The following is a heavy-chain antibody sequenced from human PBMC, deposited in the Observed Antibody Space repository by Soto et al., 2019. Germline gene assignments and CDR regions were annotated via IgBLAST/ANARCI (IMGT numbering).Heavy chain of an antibody. J-gene: IGHJ4*02. Sequence: QVQLVESGGGVVQPGRSLRLSCAASGFTFSSYAMHWVRQAPGKGLEWVAVISYDGSNKYYADSVKGRFTISRDNSKNTLYLQMNSLRAEDTAVYYCARDVEQLVPAAEAFDYWGQGTLVTVSS. CDR1: GFTFSSYA. CDR2: ISYDGSNK. V-gene: IGHV3-30-3*01. D-gene: IGHD2-2*01. CDR3: ARDVEQLVPAAEAFDY.